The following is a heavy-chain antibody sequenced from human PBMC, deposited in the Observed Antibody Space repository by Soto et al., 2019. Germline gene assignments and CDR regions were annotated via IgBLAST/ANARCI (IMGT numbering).Heavy chain of an antibody. Sequence: QVQLQESGPGLVKPSETLSLTCAVSGASIRSYHWSWIRQPAGKGLEWIGRMQHTGNTNYNPSLKSRVTMSVATSKNQISLKMTSVTAADTAVYFCAKDVSSRRWFDPWGQGILVIVSS. CDR1: GASIRSYH. CDR3: AKDVSSRRWFDP. V-gene: IGHV4-4*07. CDR2: MQHTGNT. D-gene: IGHD3-16*01. J-gene: IGHJ5*02.